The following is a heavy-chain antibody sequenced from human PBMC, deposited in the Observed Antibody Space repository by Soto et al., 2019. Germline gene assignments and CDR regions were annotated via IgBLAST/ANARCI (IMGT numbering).Heavy chain of an antibody. Sequence: QVQLVESGGGVVQPGRSLRLSCAASGFTFSSYGMHWVRQAPGKGLEWVAVISYDGSNKYYADSVKGRFTISRDNSKNTLYLQMNSLRAEDTAVYYCAILIGPPHGGSGWYYFDYWGQGTLVTVSS. CDR3: AILIGPPHGGSGWYYFDY. D-gene: IGHD6-19*01. J-gene: IGHJ4*02. CDR1: GFTFSSYG. V-gene: IGHV3-30*03. CDR2: ISYDGSNK.